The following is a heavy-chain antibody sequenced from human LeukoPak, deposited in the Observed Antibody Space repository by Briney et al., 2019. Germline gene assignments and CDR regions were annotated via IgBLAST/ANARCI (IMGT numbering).Heavy chain of an antibody. V-gene: IGHV3-43*01. CDR2: ISWDGGST. J-gene: IGHJ4*02. D-gene: IGHD1-1*01. CDR1: GFTFDDYT. Sequence: GGSLRLSCAASGFTFDDYTMHWVRQAPGKGLEWVSLISWDGGSTYYADSVMGRFTISRDNSKNSLYLQMNSLRTEDTALYYCAKEGGTSHYFDYWGQGTLVTVSS. CDR3: AKEGGTSHYFDY.